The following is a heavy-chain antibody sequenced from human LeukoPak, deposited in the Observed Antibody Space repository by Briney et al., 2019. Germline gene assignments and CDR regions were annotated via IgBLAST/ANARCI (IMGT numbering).Heavy chain of an antibody. CDR1: GFTFDDYA. J-gene: IGHJ4*02. D-gene: IGHD6-13*01. Sequence: PGGSLRLSCAAPGFTFDDYAMHWVRQAPGKGLEWVSGISWNSGSIGYADSVKGRFTISRDNAKNSLYPQMNSLRAEDTALYYCAKDMGQQLELPFDYWGQGTLVTVSS. CDR2: ISWNSGSI. CDR3: AKDMGQQLELPFDY. V-gene: IGHV3-9*01.